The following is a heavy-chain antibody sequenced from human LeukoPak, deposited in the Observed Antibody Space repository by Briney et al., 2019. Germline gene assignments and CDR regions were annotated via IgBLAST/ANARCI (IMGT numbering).Heavy chain of an antibody. D-gene: IGHD3-10*01. CDR2: YYTSGST. V-gene: IGHV4-61*02. CDR1: GGSISSGSYY. CDR3: AREDWAYYYGSGSFHFDY. J-gene: IGHJ4*02. Sequence: PSETLSLTCTVSGGSISSGSYYWSWIRQPAGTGLEWLGRYYTSGSTNYNPSRKSRVTISVDTSKNQFSLKLSSVTAADTAVYYCAREDWAYYYGSGSFHFDYWGQGTLVTVSS.